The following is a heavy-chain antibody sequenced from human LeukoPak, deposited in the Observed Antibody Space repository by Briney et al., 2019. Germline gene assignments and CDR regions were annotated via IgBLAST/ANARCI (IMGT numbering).Heavy chain of an antibody. D-gene: IGHD3-3*01. Sequence: GGSLRLSCAASGFTFSSYAMSWVRQAPGKGLEWVSAISGSGGSTYYADSVKGRFTISRDDSKNTLYLQMNSLRAEDTAVYYCAKADDFWSGYPDYWGQGTLVTVSS. CDR1: GFTFSSYA. CDR2: ISGSGGST. V-gene: IGHV3-23*01. CDR3: AKADDFWSGYPDY. J-gene: IGHJ4*02.